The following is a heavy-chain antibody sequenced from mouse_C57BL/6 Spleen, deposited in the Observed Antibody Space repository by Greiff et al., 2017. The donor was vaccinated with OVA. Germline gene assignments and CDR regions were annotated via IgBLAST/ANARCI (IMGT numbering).Heavy chain of an antibody. CDR2: IWWDDDK. V-gene: IGHV8-8*01. Sequence: QVTLKECGPGILQPSQTLSLTCSFSGFSLSTFGMGVGWLRQPSGLGLVWLAHIWWDDDKYYNPALKSRLTLSKATSQNQVFLKIANVDTAETATYYCSRIPSTVEFAYWGQGTLVTVSA. D-gene: IGHD1-1*01. CDR3: SRIPSTVEFAY. J-gene: IGHJ3*01. CDR1: GFSLSTFGMG.